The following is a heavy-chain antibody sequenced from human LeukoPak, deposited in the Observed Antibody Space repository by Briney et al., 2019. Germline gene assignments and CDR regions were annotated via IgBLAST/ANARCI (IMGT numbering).Heavy chain of an antibody. CDR1: GGSISSSSYY. J-gene: IGHJ3*02. CDR2: THYSRNT. CDR3: ARTYYDSSDIYAFDI. V-gene: IGHV4-39*01. Sequence: SETLSLTCTVSGGSISSSSYYWGWIRQPPGKGLEWIGSTHYSRNTYYNPSLKSRVTISVDTSKNQFSLKLSSVTAADTAVYYCARTYYDSSDIYAFDIWGQGTMVTVSS. D-gene: IGHD3-22*01.